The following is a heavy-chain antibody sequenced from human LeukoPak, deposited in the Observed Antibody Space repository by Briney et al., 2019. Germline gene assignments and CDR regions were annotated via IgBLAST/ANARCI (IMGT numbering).Heavy chain of an antibody. CDR1: GFTFSSYT. V-gene: IGHV3-23*01. J-gene: IGHJ4*02. D-gene: IGHD4-11*01. CDR3: AKEDDFGNHFDY. CDR2: ISGSSGGT. Sequence: PGGSLRLSCAASGFTFSSYTMTWVRQAPGKGLEWVSVISGSSGGTYYADSVKGRFINSRDNFKNTVYLQMNSLRAEDTAVYYCAKEDDFGNHFDYWGQGTLVTVSS.